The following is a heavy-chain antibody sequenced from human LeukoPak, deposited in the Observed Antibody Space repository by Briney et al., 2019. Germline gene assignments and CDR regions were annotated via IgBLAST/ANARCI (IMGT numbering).Heavy chain of an antibody. Sequence: SETLPLTCAVYGGSFSGYYWSWIRQPPGKGLEWIGEINHSGSTNYNPSLKSRVTISVDTSKNQFSLKLSSVTAADTAVYYCARVGGYCSSTSCYQGRYYYYYYMDVWGKGTTVTVSS. CDR2: INHSGST. V-gene: IGHV4-34*01. D-gene: IGHD2-2*01. CDR1: GGSFSGYY. CDR3: ARVGGYCSSTSCYQGRYYYYYYMDV. J-gene: IGHJ6*03.